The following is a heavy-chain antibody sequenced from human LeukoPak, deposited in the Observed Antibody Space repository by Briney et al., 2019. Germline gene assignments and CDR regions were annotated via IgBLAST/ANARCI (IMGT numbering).Heavy chain of an antibody. J-gene: IGHJ4*02. CDR2: ISAYNGNT. D-gene: IGHD5-18*01. V-gene: IGHV1-18*01. CDR3: ARGFPVNTAMVYYFDY. CDR1: GYTFTSYG. Sequence: GASVKVSCKASGYTFTSYGISWVRQAPGQGLEWMGWISAYNGNTNYAQKLQGRVTMTTDTSTSTAYMELGSLRSDDTAVYYCARGFPVNTAMVYYFDYWGQGTLVTVSS.